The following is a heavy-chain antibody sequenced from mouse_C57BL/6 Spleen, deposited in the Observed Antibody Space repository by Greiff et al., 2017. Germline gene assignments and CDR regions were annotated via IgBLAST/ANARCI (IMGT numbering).Heavy chain of an antibody. J-gene: IGHJ2*01. CDR1: GFSLTSYG. CDR2: IWSGGST. V-gene: IGHV2-4*01. D-gene: IGHD1-1*01. CDR3: AKNRGDTTVVAYYFDY. Sequence: QVQLQQSGPGLVQPSQSLSITCTVSGFSLTSYGVHWVRQPPGKGLEWLGVIWSGGSTDYNAAFISRLSISKDNSKSQVFFKMNSLQADDTAIYYCAKNRGDTTVVAYYFDYWGQGTTLTVSS.